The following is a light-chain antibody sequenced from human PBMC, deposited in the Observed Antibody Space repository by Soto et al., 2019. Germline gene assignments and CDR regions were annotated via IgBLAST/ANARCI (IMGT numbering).Light chain of an antibody. J-gene: IGKJ4*01. CDR1: QSISSY. CDR3: QQSNSTPPLA. V-gene: IGKV1-39*01. CDR2: AAY. Sequence: DIRMTQSPSSLSASVGDRVTITCRASQSISSYLNWYQQKPGKAPNLLIYAAYSLQSGVPSRLRGSGSGTDFTLTISSLQLADFAKYYCQQSNSTPPLAFGGGTK.